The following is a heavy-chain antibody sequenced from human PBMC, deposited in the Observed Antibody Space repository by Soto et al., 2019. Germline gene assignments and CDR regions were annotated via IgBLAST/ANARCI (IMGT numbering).Heavy chain of an antibody. D-gene: IGHD2-21*02. CDR2: IYWDDDK. Sequence: QITLKESGPTLVKPTQTLTLTCTFSWFSLSTSGVGVGWIRQPPGKALEWLALIYWDDDKRYIPSLKSKLTITKDTSKNQAVLTKTHMNPVHTATYYCAHSQAYSGSDCYSADYWGQRTLVTISS. J-gene: IGHJ4*02. V-gene: IGHV2-5*02. CDR3: AHSQAYSGSDCYSADY. CDR1: WFSLSTSGVG.